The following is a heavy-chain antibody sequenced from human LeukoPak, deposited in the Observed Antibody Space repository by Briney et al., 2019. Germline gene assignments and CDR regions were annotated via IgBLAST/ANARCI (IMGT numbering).Heavy chain of an antibody. CDR2: IYYSGST. CDR1: GASISTYY. CDR3: ARTSSPPGDWFDP. Sequence: PSETLSLTCTVSGASISTYYWSWVRQPPGKGLEWIGYIYYSGSTNYNPSLKSRVTISVDTSKNQFSLKLSSVTAADTAVYYCARTSSPPGDWFDPWGQGTLVTVSS. V-gene: IGHV4-59*08. J-gene: IGHJ5*02.